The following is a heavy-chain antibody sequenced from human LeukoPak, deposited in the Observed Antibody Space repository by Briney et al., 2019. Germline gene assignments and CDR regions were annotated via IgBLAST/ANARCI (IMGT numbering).Heavy chain of an antibody. V-gene: IGHV5-51*01. Sequence: LGESLKISCKGSGYSFTSYWIGWVRQMPGKGLEWMGIIYPGDSDTRYSPSFQGQVTISADKSISTAYLQWSSLKASDTAMYYCARQGFWSGYYTPPYYYYYMDVWGKGTTVTVSS. D-gene: IGHD3-3*01. CDR3: ARQGFWSGYYTPPYYYYYMDV. CDR2: IYPGDSDT. J-gene: IGHJ6*03. CDR1: GYSFTSYW.